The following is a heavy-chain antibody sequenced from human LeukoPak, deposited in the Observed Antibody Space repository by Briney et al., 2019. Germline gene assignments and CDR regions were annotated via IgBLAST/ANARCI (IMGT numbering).Heavy chain of an antibody. CDR2: ISGSGGST. CDR1: GFTFSNAW. CDR3: AKDPHARIVAAVLQ. Sequence: PGGSLRLSCAASGFTFSNAWMNWVRQAPGKGLEWVSGISGSGGSTYYADSVKGRFTISRDNSKNTLYLQLNSLRAEDTAVYYCAKDPHARIVAAVLQWGQGTLVTVSS. V-gene: IGHV3-23*01. D-gene: IGHD6-13*01. J-gene: IGHJ4*02.